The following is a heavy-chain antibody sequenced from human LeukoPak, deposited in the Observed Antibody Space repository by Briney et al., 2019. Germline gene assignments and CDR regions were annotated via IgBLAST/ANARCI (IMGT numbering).Heavy chain of an antibody. CDR2: IKHDGSEK. Sequence: GGSLRLSCAASGFSFSSYWMSWVHQAPGRGLEWVANIKHDGSEKYCVDSLKGRFSISRDSAKNSLYLQMNSLRAEDTAVYYCARALGYCSGGSCYPFDHWGQGTPVTVSS. V-gene: IGHV3-7*02. CDR3: ARALGYCSGGSCYPFDH. CDR1: GFSFSSYW. D-gene: IGHD2-15*01. J-gene: IGHJ4*02.